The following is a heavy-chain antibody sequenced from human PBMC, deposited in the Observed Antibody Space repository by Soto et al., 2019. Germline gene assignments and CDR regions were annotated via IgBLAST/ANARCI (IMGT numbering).Heavy chain of an antibody. Sequence: VGSLRLSCADSGFTRTTNTMSWVRQPPGKGLEWVTTISSTASHTYYMDSVKGRFFISRDNSKNTVTLQMNNLTLDDTAVYYCASAFRCFDNWGQGTRVTVSS. J-gene: IGHJ4*02. CDR2: ISSTASHT. CDR3: ASAFRCFDN. CDR1: GFTRTTNT. V-gene: IGHV3-23*01.